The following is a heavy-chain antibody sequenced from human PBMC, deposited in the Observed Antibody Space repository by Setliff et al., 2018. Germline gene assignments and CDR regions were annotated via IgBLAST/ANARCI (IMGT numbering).Heavy chain of an antibody. J-gene: IGHJ3*02. Sequence: SETLSLTCTVSGDSIRSSRYYWGWIRQPPGKGLEWIGSIYSSGNTYYNPSLQSRVTMSLDRSKNQFSLRLTSVTASDTAVYYCASPRRDDLDSPFDPFDIWGHGTRVTVSS. CDR3: ASPRRDDLDSPFDPFDI. CDR1: GDSIRSSRYY. CDR2: IYSSGNT. V-gene: IGHV4-39*07. D-gene: IGHD3-3*01.